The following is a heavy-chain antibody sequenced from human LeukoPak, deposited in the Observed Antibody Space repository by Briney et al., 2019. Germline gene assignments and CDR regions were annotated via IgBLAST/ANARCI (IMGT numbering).Heavy chain of an antibody. CDR3: AREPLDWPNNWFDP. CDR1: GYTFTGYY. V-gene: IGHV1-2*02. J-gene: IGHJ5*02. D-gene: IGHD3-9*01. CDR2: INPNSGGT. Sequence: GASVKVSCKASGYTFTGYYMRWVRQAPGQGLEWMGWINPNSGGTNYAQKFQGRVTMTRDMSISTAYMELSRLRSDDTAVYYCAREPLDWPNNWFDPWGQGTLVTVSS.